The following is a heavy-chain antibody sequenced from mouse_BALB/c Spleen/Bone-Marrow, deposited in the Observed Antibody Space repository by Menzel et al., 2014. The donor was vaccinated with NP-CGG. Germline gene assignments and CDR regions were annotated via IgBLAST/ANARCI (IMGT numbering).Heavy chain of an antibody. V-gene: IGHV1-77*01. CDR1: GYTFTEYY. D-gene: IGHD1-1*01. CDR2: IYPGSGNA. Sequence: VPVVESGAELARPGASVQLSCKASGYTFTEYYINWVKQRTGPGLEWIGEIYPGSGNAYYNEKFKGEATLTADKSSSTAYMQLSSLASEDAAVYFCTRSGVLPFAYWGQGTLVTVAT. CDR3: TRSGVLPFAY. J-gene: IGHJ3*01.